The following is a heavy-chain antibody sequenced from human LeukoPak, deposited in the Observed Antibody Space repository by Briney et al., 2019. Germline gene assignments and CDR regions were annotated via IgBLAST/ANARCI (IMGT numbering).Heavy chain of an antibody. CDR2: FKSKTDGGTT. V-gene: IGHV3-15*01. J-gene: IGHJ3*02. Sequence: GGSLRLSCAASGFTFSNAWMSWVRQAPGKGLEWVGRFKSKTDGGTTDYAAPVKGRFTISRDDSKNTLYLQMNSLKTEDTAVYYCTTRGYYYGSGSYYNVAFDIWGQGTMVTVSS. CDR1: GFTFSNAW. CDR3: TTRGYYYGSGSYYNVAFDI. D-gene: IGHD3-10*01.